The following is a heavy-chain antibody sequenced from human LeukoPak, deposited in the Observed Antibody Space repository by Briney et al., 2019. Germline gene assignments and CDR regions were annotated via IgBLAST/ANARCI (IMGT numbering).Heavy chain of an antibody. J-gene: IGHJ5*02. Sequence: PSETLSLTCTVSGGSISSYYWSWIRQPPGKGLEWIGYIYYSGSTNYNPSLKSRVTISVDTSKNQFSLKLSSVTAADTAVYYCARVVRDYVWGSCRYFREGFDPWGQGTLVTVSS. V-gene: IGHV4-59*01. CDR1: GGSISSYY. D-gene: IGHD3-16*02. CDR2: IYYSGST. CDR3: ARVVRDYVWGSCRYFREGFDP.